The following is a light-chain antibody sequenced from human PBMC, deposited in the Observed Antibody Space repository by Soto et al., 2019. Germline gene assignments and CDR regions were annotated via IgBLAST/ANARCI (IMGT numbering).Light chain of an antibody. V-gene: IGKV3-20*01. CDR1: QSVSRNF. Sequence: EIVLTQSPGTLSLSPGERATLSCGASQSVSRNFLAWYQQKPGQAPRLLIYGASNRATGIPDRFSGSGSGTDFTLTISRLEPEDFAVYYCQQFGSSSYTFVQGTKLDIK. J-gene: IGKJ2*01. CDR3: QQFGSSSYT. CDR2: GAS.